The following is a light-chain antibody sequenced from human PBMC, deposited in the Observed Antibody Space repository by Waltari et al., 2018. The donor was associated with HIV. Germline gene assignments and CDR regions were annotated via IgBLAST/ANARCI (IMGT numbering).Light chain of an antibody. CDR3: SSYTSSSTLYV. V-gene: IGLV2-14*01. CDR2: DVS. Sequence: QSALTQPASVSGSPGQSITISCPGTSSEVGGYNYVSWYQQHPGKAPKLIIYDVSNRPSGVSNRFSGSKSGNTASLTISGLQAEDEADYYCSSYTSSSTLYVFGTGTKVTVL. CDR1: SSEVGGYNY. J-gene: IGLJ1*01.